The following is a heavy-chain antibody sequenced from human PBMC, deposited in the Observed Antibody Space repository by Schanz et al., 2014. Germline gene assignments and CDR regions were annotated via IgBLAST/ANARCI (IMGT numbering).Heavy chain of an antibody. V-gene: IGHV1-69*04. CDR1: GYIFGSHG. J-gene: IGHJ6*02. Sequence: QLMQSGSEVRKPGASVKVSCKDSGYIFGSHGMTWVRQAPGQGFEWMGRIIPILGITNVAQTFQDRITITASKSTSTVYIEGSGLRSADTSVYYCATLDRTRYSAMDVWGQGTTVTVS. D-gene: IGHD3-9*01. CDR3: ATLDRTRYSAMDV. CDR2: IIPILGIT.